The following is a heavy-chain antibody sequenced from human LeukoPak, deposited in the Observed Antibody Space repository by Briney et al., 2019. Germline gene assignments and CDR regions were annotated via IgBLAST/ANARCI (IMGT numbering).Heavy chain of an antibody. CDR2: IYYSGST. Sequence: SETLSLTCTVSGGSISSSSYYWGWIRQPPGKGLEWIGSIYYSGSTYYNPSLKSRVTISVDTSKNQFSLKLSSVTAADTAVYYCAKCSDFWSGYVFDYWGQGTLVTVSS. J-gene: IGHJ4*02. V-gene: IGHV4-39*01. D-gene: IGHD3-3*01. CDR1: GGSISSSSYY. CDR3: AKCSDFWSGYVFDY.